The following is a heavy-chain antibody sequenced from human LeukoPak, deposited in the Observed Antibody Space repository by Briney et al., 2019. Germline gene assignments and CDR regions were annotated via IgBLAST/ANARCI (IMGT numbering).Heavy chain of an antibody. Sequence: SETLSLTCTVSGGSISSGDYYWSWIRQPPGKGLEWIAYMYYSGSTYYNPSLKSRVTMSADTSKNQLSLKLSSVTAADTAVYYCARRESSGWYYFDYWGQGTLVTVSS. D-gene: IGHD6-19*01. J-gene: IGHJ4*02. CDR3: ARRESSGWYYFDY. CDR2: MYYSGST. CDR1: GGSISSGDYY. V-gene: IGHV4-30-4*01.